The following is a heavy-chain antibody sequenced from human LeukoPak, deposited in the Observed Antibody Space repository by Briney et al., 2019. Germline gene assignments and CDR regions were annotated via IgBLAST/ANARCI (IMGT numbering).Heavy chain of an antibody. V-gene: IGHV3-30*04. CDR3: ARDPNITPDY. CDR1: GFTFSSYA. Sequence: PGGSLRLPCAASGFTFSSYAMHWVRQAPGKGLEWVAVISYDGSNKYYADSVKGRFTISRDNPKNTLYAQVNSLRAEDTAVYYCARDPNITPDYWGQGTLVTVSS. J-gene: IGHJ4*02. D-gene: IGHD2/OR15-2a*01. CDR2: ISYDGSNK.